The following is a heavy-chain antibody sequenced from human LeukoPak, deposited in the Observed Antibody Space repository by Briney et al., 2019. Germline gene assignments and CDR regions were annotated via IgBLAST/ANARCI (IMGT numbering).Heavy chain of an antibody. V-gene: IGHV3-21*01. CDR2: ISSSSSYI. J-gene: IGHJ4*02. D-gene: IGHD3-3*01. CDR3: AWLDFWSGYYTHDY. Sequence: GGSLRLSCAASGFTFSSYSMNWVRQAPGKGLEWISSISSSSSYIYYADSVRGRFTISRDNAKNSLYLQMNSLRAEDTAVYYCAWLDFWSGYYTHDYWGEGTLVTVSS. CDR1: GFTFSSYS.